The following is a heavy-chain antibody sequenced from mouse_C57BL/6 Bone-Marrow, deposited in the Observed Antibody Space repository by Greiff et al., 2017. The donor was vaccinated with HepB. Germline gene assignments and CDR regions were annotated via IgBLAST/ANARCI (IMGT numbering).Heavy chain of an antibody. Sequence: EVQLVESGGDLVKPGGSLKLSCAASGFTFSSYGMSWVRQTPDKRLEWVATISSGGSYTYYPDSVKGRFTISRDNAKNTLYLQMSSLKSEDTAMYYCARQGYCGSSLYYAMDYWGQGTSVTVSS. V-gene: IGHV5-6*01. CDR1: GFTFSSYG. D-gene: IGHD1-1*01. CDR3: ARQGYCGSSLYYAMDY. J-gene: IGHJ4*01. CDR2: ISSGGSYT.